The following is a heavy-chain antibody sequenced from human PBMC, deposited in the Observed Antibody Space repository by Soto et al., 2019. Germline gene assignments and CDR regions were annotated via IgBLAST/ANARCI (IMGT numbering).Heavy chain of an antibody. D-gene: IGHD2-2*01. CDR3: ARWEGIVPAGRAFDI. CDR1: GGTFSSYA. Sequence: SSVKVSFKASGGTFSSYAISWLLHAPVQGLEWMGGIIPIFGTANYAQKFQGRVTITADKSTSTAYMELSSLRSEDTAVYYCARWEGIVPAGRAFDIWGQGTMVTVSS. J-gene: IGHJ3*02. V-gene: IGHV1-69*06. CDR2: IIPIFGTA.